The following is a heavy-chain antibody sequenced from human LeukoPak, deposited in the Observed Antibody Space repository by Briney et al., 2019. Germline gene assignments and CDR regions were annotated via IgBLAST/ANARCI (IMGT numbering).Heavy chain of an antibody. V-gene: IGHV3-7*03. D-gene: IGHD1-1*01. J-gene: IGHJ4*02. CDR1: GFIFSTYW. CDR2: IKEDGSDK. Sequence: GGSLRLSCAASGFIFSTYWMAWVRQAPGKGLEWVANIKEDGSDKNYVVSMKGRFTISTDNSKNTLYLQMNSLRAEDTALYYCAKGLERESRLDSWGQGTLVTVSS. CDR3: AKGLERESRLDS.